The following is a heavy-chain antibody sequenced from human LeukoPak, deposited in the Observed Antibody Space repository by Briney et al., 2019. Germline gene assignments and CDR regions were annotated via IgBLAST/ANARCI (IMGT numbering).Heavy chain of an antibody. CDR1: GLTFSSYE. J-gene: IGHJ4*02. Sequence: GGSLRLSCAASGLTFSSYEMNWVRQAPGKGLEWVSYISSSGNTIYYADSVKGRFTISRDNSKNTLYLQMNSLRAEDSAVYYCAKGPWGGTTTPFFNYWGQRTLVTVSS. CDR3: AKGPWGGTTTPFFNY. CDR2: ISSSGNTI. D-gene: IGHD2-15*01. V-gene: IGHV3-48*03.